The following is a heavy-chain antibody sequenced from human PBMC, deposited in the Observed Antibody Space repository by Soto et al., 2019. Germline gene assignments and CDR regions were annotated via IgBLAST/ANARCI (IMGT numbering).Heavy chain of an antibody. J-gene: IGHJ6*02. V-gene: IGHV4-34*01. CDR2: TNHSGST. D-gene: IGHD2-2*01. CDR1: GGSFSGYY. CDR3: ATFEGVPAATYYYYGMDV. Sequence: SETLSLTCAVYGGSFSGYYWSWIHQPPGKGLEWIGETNHSGSTNYNPSLKSRVTISVDTSKNQFSLKLSSVTAADTAVYYCATFEGVPAATYYYYGMDVWGQGTTVTVSS.